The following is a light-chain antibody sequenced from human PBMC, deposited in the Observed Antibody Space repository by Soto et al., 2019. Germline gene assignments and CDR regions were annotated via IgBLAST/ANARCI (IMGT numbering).Light chain of an antibody. Sequence: EIVMTQSPATLSVSPGETATLSCRASQSLTSYLAWYQQKPDQAPRLLTYGISTRATDIPARFSGSGSGTEFTLTISSLQSEDFAVYYCQQYNNWPLTFGGGTKVDIK. CDR1: QSLTSY. CDR3: QQYNNWPLT. J-gene: IGKJ4*01. V-gene: IGKV3-15*01. CDR2: GIS.